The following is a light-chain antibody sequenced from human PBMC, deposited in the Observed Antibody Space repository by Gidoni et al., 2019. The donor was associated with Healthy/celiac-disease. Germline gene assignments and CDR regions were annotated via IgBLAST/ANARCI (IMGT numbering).Light chain of an antibody. CDR1: QDISNY. J-gene: IGKJ4*01. V-gene: IGKV1-33*01. CDR3: QQYDNLP. Sequence: DIQMTQSPSPLSASVGDRVTITYQASQDISNYLTWYQQKPGKAPKLLIYDASNLETGVPSRFSGRGSGTDFTFPISSLQPEDIATYYCQQYDNLPFGGGTKVEIK. CDR2: DAS.